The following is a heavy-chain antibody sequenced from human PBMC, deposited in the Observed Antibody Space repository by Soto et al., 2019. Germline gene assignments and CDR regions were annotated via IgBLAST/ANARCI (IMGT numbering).Heavy chain of an antibody. CDR2: ISFVGGDN. D-gene: IGHD2-15*01. CDR3: ARAYCSPASCYHHGGPQYISFYGMDV. Sequence: QVQLGRPGEGGVQPGRPLILSFAASGLSLGGYAFHWVGQAPGRGRGGVAHISFVGGDNSQTDSVRGRFSVSRDNSQNTVYLHMNSLTREDTAVYFCARAYCSPASCYHHGGPQYISFYGMDVWGQGTTVTVSS. V-gene: IGHV3-30-3*02. CDR1: GLSLGGYA. J-gene: IGHJ6*02.